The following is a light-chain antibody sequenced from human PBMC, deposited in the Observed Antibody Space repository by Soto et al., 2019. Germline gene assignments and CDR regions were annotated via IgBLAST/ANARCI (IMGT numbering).Light chain of an antibody. CDR3: QVSDSTWT. CDR1: QDSTKY. V-gene: IGKV1-39*01. J-gene: IGKJ1*01. Sequence: IQLTQSPSSLSASVGDRVTITCRASQDSTKYLAWYQQKPGKAPNLLIYDASTLHSGVPLRFSGSGSGTDFTLTISSLQAEDCATYYCQVSDSTWTFGQGTKVAIK. CDR2: DAS.